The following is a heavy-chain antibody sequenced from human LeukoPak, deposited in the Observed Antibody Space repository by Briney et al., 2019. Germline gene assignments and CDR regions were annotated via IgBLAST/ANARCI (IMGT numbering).Heavy chain of an antibody. J-gene: IGHJ5*02. CDR1: GFTVSNNY. CDR3: VRNSGELGA. D-gene: IGHD2-21*01. V-gene: IGHV3-53*01. CDR2: IYSGGST. Sequence: GGSLRLSCAASGFTVSNNYMSWVRRAAGKGLEWVALIYSGGSTYSADPVKGRFTISRDNSKNTLHLQMNSLRAEDTAVYYCVRNSGELGAWGQGTLVTVSS.